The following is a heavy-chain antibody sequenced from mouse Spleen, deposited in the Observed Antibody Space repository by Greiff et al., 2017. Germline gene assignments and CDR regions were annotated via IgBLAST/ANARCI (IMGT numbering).Heavy chain of an antibody. D-gene: IGHD2-4*01. V-gene: IGHV14-4*02. CDR2: IDPENGDT. CDR3: NRVRIDYENYYAMDY. Sequence: EVKLMESGAELVRSGASVKLSCTASGFNIKDYYMHWVKQRPEQGLEWIGWIDPENGDTEYAPKFQGKATMTADTSSNTAYLQLSSLTSEDTAVYYCNRVRIDYENYYAMDYWGQGTSVTVSS. CDR1: GFNIKDYY. J-gene: IGHJ4*01.